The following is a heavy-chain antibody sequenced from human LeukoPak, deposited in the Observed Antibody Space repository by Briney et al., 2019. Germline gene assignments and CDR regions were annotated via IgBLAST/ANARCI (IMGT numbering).Heavy chain of an antibody. Sequence: GVSLRLSCAASGFTFSNHAMNWVRQAPGKGLEWVSIISGSGSVTYYADSVKGRFTISRDNSKNTLYLQMNSLRAEDTAVYYCAKTSVGEGRIIGSGYFDNWGQGTLVTVSS. CDR2: ISGSGSVT. V-gene: IGHV3-23*01. CDR1: GFTFSNHA. CDR3: AKTSVGEGRIIGSGYFDN. J-gene: IGHJ4*02. D-gene: IGHD2-15*01.